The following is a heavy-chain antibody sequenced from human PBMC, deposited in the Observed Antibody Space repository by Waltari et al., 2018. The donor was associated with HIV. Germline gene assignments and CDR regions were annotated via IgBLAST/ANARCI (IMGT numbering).Heavy chain of an antibody. CDR1: GFNFGAYA. CDR2: IRSKPYVGTR. Sequence: EVHLVESGGGLVQPGRSLRLSCKASGFNFGAYAVTWFRQAPGKGLGWVGVIRSKPYVGTREYAASVKGRFTISRDDSKNIAFLQMDSLKIEDTAVYYCARGVNLRCTGDCYSAYWGQGTLVTVSS. V-gene: IGHV3-49*03. CDR3: ARGVNLRCTGDCYSAY. J-gene: IGHJ4*02. D-gene: IGHD2-21*02.